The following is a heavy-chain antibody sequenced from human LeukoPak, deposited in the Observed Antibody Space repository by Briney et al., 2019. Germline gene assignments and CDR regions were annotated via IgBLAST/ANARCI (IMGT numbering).Heavy chain of an antibody. CDR3: AKTYYDILTGYQSGDAFDI. Sequence: GGSLRLSCAASGFTFSSYAMSWVRQAPGKGLEWVSAISGSGGSTYYADSVKGRFTISRDNSKNTLYLQMNSLRAEDTAVYYCAKTYYDILTGYQSGDAFDIWGQGTMVTVSS. CDR1: GFTFSSYA. CDR2: ISGSGGST. V-gene: IGHV3-23*01. J-gene: IGHJ3*02. D-gene: IGHD3-9*01.